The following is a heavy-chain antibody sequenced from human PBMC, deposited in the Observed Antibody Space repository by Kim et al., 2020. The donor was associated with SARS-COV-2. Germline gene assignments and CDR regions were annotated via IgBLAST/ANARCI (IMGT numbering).Heavy chain of an antibody. Sequence: GGSLRLSCAASGFTFSSYSMNWVRQAPGKGLEWVSSISSSSSYIYYADSVKGRFTTSRDNAKKSQHLQMNSIRAEETAVYYCERLRGYSRTSAIDYWGEG. D-gene: IGHD6-13*01. J-gene: IGHJ4*02. CDR2: ISSSSSYI. CDR3: ERLRGYSRTSAIDY. V-gene: IGHV3-21*01. CDR1: GFTFSSYS.